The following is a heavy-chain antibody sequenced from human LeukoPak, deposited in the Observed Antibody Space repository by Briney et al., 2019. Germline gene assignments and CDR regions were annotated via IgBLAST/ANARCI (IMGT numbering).Heavy chain of an antibody. CDR2: VKQDGSVK. CDR1: GFTFSTSS. Sequence: GGSLRLSCAASGFTFSTSSMAWFRQTPGVGLEWVGNVKQDGSVKYYGDSVKGRFTISRDNAKNSLSLQMNSLRVEDTAVYYCARDYSASGSLDYWGQGTLVTVSS. D-gene: IGHD3-10*01. J-gene: IGHJ4*02. CDR3: ARDYSASGSLDY. V-gene: IGHV3-7*01.